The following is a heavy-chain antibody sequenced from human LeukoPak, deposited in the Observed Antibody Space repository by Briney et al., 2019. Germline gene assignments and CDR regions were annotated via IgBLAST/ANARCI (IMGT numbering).Heavy chain of an antibody. CDR1: GGPISSFY. Sequence: TSEPLSLTCAVSGGPISSFYWTWLRQPPGKGLEWVGYIQNSAIYRAKIKSSPSLQSRVSLSIDTSKNQVSLTVNSVTAADTAVYYRARLTSTFYYSMDVWGPGTAVTVSS. CDR3: ARLTSTFYYSMDV. CDR2: IQNSAIYRAKI. V-gene: IGHV4-59*08. D-gene: IGHD2/OR15-2a*01. J-gene: IGHJ6*02.